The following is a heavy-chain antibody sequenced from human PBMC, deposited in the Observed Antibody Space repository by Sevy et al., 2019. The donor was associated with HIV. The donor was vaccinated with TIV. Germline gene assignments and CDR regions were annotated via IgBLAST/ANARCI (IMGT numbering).Heavy chain of an antibody. D-gene: IGHD1-26*01. V-gene: IGHV4-59*11. Sequence: SETLSLTCTVSGGSISGLHWSWIRQPPGKGLEWLGYIFYNGATSYNPSLTSRLTISVDTSKNQFSLRLSFVTAADTAVYYCARGPISGSNSLVSWGQGTLVTVSS. CDR3: ARGPISGSNSLVS. CDR2: IFYNGAT. CDR1: GGSISGLH. J-gene: IGHJ5*02.